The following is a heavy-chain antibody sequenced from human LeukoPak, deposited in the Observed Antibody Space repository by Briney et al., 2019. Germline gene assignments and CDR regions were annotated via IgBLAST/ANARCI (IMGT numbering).Heavy chain of an antibody. V-gene: IGHV3-74*01. D-gene: IGHD3-22*01. Sequence: GGSLRLSCVASGFTFSSYWMHWVRQAPGKGRVWVSRINSDGSSTSYADSVKGRFTISRYNAKNTLYLQMNSLRAEETAVSYCARGAYYSDSSGYYLYYWGQGTLVTVSS. CDR3: ARGAYYSDSSGYYLYY. CDR2: INSDGSST. J-gene: IGHJ4*02. CDR1: GFTFSSYW.